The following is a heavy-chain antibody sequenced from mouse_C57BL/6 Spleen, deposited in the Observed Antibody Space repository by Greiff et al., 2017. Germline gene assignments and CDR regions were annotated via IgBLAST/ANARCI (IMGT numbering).Heavy chain of an antibody. Sequence: EVKLMESGGGLVKPGGSLKLSCAASGFTFSSYAMSWVRQTPEKRLEWVATISDGGSYTYYPDNVKGRFTISRDNAKNNLYLQMSHLKSEDTAMYYCARGGPTLYYYAMDYWGQGTSVTVSS. D-gene: IGHD6-1*01. J-gene: IGHJ4*01. V-gene: IGHV5-4*03. CDR1: GFTFSSYA. CDR2: ISDGGSYT. CDR3: ARGGPTLYYYAMDY.